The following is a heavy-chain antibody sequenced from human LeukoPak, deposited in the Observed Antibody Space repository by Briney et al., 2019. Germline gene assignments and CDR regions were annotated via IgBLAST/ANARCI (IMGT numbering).Heavy chain of an antibody. CDR3: AKEYNIGVTNTLGYLDS. Sequence: GGSLRLSCEASGFTFNNYAMSWVRRAPGKGLEWVSSISGSGGSTHYADSVKGRFTISRDSSKNTLYLQLSSLRAEDTAVYYCAKEYNIGVTNTLGYLDSWGQGTLVTVSS. V-gene: IGHV3-23*01. CDR1: GFTFNNYA. J-gene: IGHJ4*02. D-gene: IGHD6-19*01. CDR2: ISGSGGST.